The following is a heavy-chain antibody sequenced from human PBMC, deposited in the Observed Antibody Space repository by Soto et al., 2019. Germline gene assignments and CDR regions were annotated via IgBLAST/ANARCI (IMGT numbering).Heavy chain of an antibody. D-gene: IGHD3-3*01. CDR3: ARGRLYYDFWSGYYSMGHYGMDV. Sequence: QVQLQESGPGLVKPSQTLSLTCTVSGGSISSGGYYWSWIRQHPGKGLEWIGYIYYSGSTYYNPSLKGRVTISVVTSKYQFSLKLGSVTAADTAVYYCARGRLYYDFWSGYYSMGHYGMDVWGQGTTVTVSS. V-gene: IGHV4-31*03. CDR1: GGSISSGGYY. CDR2: IYYSGST. J-gene: IGHJ6*02.